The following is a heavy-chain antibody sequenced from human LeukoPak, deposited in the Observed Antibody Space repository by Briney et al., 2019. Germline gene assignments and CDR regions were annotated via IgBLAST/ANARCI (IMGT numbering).Heavy chain of an antibody. Sequence: GGSLRLSCAASGFTFSSYSMNWVRQAPGKGLEWVSSISSSSSYIYYADSVKGRFTISRDNAKNSLYLQVNSLRAEDTAVYYCARDRGPTTVVTTWAFDIWGPGTMVTVSS. J-gene: IGHJ3*02. D-gene: IGHD4-23*01. CDR2: ISSSSSYI. CDR1: GFTFSSYS. CDR3: ARDRGPTTVVTTWAFDI. V-gene: IGHV3-21*01.